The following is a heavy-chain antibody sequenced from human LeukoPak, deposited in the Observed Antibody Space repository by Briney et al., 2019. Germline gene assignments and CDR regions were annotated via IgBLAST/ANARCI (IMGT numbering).Heavy chain of an antibody. J-gene: IGHJ1*01. V-gene: IGHV3-9*01. D-gene: IGHD6-13*01. CDR1: GFTLSSYA. CDR2: ISWNSGSI. Sequence: GGSLRLSCAASGFTLSSYAMHWVRQAPGKGLEWVSGISWNSGSIGYADSVKGRFTISRDNAKNSLYLQMNSLRAEDTALYYCAKDGLAAAGTLGYFQHWGQGTLVTVSS. CDR3: AKDGLAAAGTLGYFQH.